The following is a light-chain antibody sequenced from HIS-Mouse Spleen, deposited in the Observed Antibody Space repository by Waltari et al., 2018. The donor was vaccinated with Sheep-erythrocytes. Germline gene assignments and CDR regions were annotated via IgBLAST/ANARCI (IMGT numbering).Light chain of an antibody. V-gene: IGLV2-14*01. Sequence: QSALTQPRSVSGSPGQSVTISCTGTSSDVGGYNYVSWYQQHPGKAPKLMIYEGSNRPSGVSKRLAGSKAGNTASLTSAGLQAEDEAEYYCSSYTSSSTQVFGGGTKLTVL. CDR3: SSYTSSSTQV. CDR2: EGS. J-gene: IGLJ2*01. CDR1: SSDVGGYNY.